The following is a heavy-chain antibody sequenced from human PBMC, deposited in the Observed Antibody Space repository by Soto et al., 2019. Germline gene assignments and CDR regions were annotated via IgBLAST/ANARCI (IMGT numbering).Heavy chain of an antibody. CDR3: ARAARWLQSRYFDL. CDR2: IDIAGAT. CDR1: GFTFSNYD. Sequence: XGSLRLSCAASGFTFSNYDMHWVRQTTGKGLEWVSAIDIAGATYYPDSVKGRFTISREKAKNSLYLQMNSLRADDTAVYYCARAARWLQSRYFDLWGRGPLVTVSS. J-gene: IGHJ2*01. D-gene: IGHD5-12*01. V-gene: IGHV3-13*01.